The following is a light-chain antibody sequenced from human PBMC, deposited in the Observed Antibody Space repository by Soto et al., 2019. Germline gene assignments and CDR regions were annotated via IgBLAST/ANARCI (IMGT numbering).Light chain of an antibody. CDR3: LQYNNWPPAT. V-gene: IGKV3-15*01. Sequence: ETLMTQSPATLSVSPGERATLSCRASQYISNFLAWYQQKPGQAHRLLIYSASTRATGIPARFSGSGSGTEFTLTISSLQSEDFAIYYCLQYNNWPPATFGQGTRLEIK. CDR1: QYISNF. J-gene: IGKJ5*01. CDR2: SAS.